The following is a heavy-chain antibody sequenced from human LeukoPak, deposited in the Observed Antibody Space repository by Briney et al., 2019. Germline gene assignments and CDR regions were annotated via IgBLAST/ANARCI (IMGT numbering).Heavy chain of an antibody. D-gene: IGHD3-10*01. V-gene: IGHV4-34*01. CDR3: ARGVIQRRHYYGSGSYLVWFDP. J-gene: IGHJ5*02. CDR1: GGSFSGYY. Sequence: SETLSLTCAVYGGSFSGYYWSWVRQPPGKGLEWIGEINHSGSTNYNPSLKSRVTISVDTSKNQFSLKLSSVTAADTAVYYCARGVIQRRHYYGSGSYLVWFDPWGQGTLVTVSS. CDR2: INHSGST.